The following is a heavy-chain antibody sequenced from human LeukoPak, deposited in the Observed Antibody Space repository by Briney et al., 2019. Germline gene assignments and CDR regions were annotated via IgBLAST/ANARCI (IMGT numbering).Heavy chain of an antibody. CDR1: GYTFTGYY. D-gene: IGHD3-22*01. CDR3: ARSYYASSAYYYSMDV. V-gene: IGHV1-2*02. Sequence: ASVKLSCNAAGYTFTGYYMHWVRQAPGQGLEWMGVINPNSGGTNYAQKFQGRVTMTRDTSISTAYMELSRLRSDDTAVYYCARSYYASSAYYYSMDVWGKGTTVTVSS. J-gene: IGHJ6*03. CDR2: INPNSGGT.